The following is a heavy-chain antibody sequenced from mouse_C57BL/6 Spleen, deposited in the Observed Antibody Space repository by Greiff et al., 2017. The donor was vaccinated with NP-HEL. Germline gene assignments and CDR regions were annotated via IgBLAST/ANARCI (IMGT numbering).Heavy chain of an antibody. J-gene: IGHJ4*01. D-gene: IGHD2-1*01. Sequence: VQLQQSGPELVKPGASVKISCKASGYAFSSSWMNWVKQRPGKGLEWIGRIYPGDGDTNYNGKFKGKATLTADKSSSTAYMQLSSLTSEDSAVYFCARFYYGNYNAMDYWGQGTSVTVSS. V-gene: IGHV1-82*01. CDR3: ARFYYGNYNAMDY. CDR2: IYPGDGDT. CDR1: GYAFSSSW.